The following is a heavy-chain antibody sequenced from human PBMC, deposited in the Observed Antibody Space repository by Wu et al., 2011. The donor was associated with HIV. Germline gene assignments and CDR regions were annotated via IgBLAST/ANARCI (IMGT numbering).Heavy chain of an antibody. CDR2: INPSGGST. CDR1: GYPFAKYY. V-gene: IGHV1-46*01. D-gene: IGHD1-26*01. J-gene: IGHJ4*02. Sequence: QVQLEQSGTEVKKPGASMKVSCKTSGYPFAKYYMHWVRQAPGKGLEWMGMINPSGGSTTYAQQFQGRLTMTSDTSTTTVYVELRSLTFEDTAIYYCAKDMGWELHRWGQGTLITVSS. CDR3: AKDMGWELHR.